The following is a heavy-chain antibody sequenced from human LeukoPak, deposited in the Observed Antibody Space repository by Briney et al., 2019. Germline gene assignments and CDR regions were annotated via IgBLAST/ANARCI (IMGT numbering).Heavy chain of an antibody. CDR3: ARDPYSSGGFDY. Sequence: ASVKVSCKVSGYTLTELSMHWVRQAPGKGLEWMGGFDPEDGETIYAQKFQGRVTMTEDTSTDTAYMELSSLRSEDTAVYYCARDPYSSGGFDYWGQGTLVTVSS. V-gene: IGHV1-24*01. D-gene: IGHD6-19*01. CDR2: FDPEDGET. CDR1: GYTLTELS. J-gene: IGHJ4*02.